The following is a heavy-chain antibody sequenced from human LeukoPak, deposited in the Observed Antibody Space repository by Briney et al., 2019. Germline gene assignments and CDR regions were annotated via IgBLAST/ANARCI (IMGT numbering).Heavy chain of an antibody. CDR3: AKEDRRGRHFDY. J-gene: IGHJ4*02. D-gene: IGHD3-16*01. CDR1: GFTFDDYA. V-gene: IGHV3-9*01. CDR2: ISWNSGSI. Sequence: GRSLRLSCPASGFTFDDYAMHWVRQAPGKGLAWVSGISWNSGSIGYADSVKGRFTISRDNAKNSLYLQMNSLRAEDTALYYCAKEDRRGRHFDYWGQGTLVTVSS.